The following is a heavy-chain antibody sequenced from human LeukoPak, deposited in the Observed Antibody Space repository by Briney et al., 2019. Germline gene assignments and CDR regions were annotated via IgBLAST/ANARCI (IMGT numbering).Heavy chain of an antibody. CDR1: GGSFSGYY. J-gene: IGHJ6*02. D-gene: IGHD2-21*02. CDR2: INHSGST. V-gene: IGHV4-34*01. Sequence: SETLSLTCAVYGGSFSGYYWSWIRQPPGKGLEWIGEINHSGSTNYNPSLKSRVTISVDTSKNQFSLKLSSVTAADTAVYYCARSHIVVVTAMVSYYCGMDVWGQGTTVTVSS. CDR3: ARSHIVVVTAMVSYYCGMDV.